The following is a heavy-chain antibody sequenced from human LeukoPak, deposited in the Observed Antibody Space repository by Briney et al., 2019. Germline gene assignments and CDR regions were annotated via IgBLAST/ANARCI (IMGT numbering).Heavy chain of an antibody. V-gene: IGHV3-7*03. CDR2: IKQDGSEK. CDR1: GFTFSRHW. Sequence: PGGSLRLSCAVSGFTFSRHWMSWVRQAPGKGLEWLANIKQDGSEKYYVDSVEGRFTISRDNAKNSLYLQMNSLRAEDTALYYCAKGYCSSTSCYPTDYWGQGTLVTVSS. D-gene: IGHD2-2*01. CDR3: AKGYCSSTSCYPTDY. J-gene: IGHJ4*02.